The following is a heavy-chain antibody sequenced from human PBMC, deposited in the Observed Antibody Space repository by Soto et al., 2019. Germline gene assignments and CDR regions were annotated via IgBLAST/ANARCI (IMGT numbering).Heavy chain of an antibody. J-gene: IGHJ4*02. CDR2: ISGSGGST. Sequence: HPGWSMRLSCAASGFTFNNYAMTWVRQAPGKGLEWVSAISGSGGSTYYADSVKGRFTISRDNSKNTLYLQMNSLRAEDTAVYYCAKGAYGDYVGDWGQGTLVTVSS. V-gene: IGHV3-23*01. CDR3: AKGAYGDYVGD. CDR1: GFTFNNYA. D-gene: IGHD4-17*01.